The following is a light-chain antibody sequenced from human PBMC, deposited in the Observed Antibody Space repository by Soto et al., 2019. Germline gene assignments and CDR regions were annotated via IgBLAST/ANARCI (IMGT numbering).Light chain of an antibody. CDR2: DVS. CDR1: SSDVGGYNY. J-gene: IGLJ2*01. CDR3: SSYTSRRPLHVV. V-gene: IGLV2-14*01. Sequence: QSALTQPASVSGSPGQSITISCTGTSSDVGGYNYVSWYQQHPGKAPKLMIYDVSNRPSGVSNRFSGSKSGNTASLTISGPPAEDEADYYCSSYTSRRPLHVVFGGGTKVTVL.